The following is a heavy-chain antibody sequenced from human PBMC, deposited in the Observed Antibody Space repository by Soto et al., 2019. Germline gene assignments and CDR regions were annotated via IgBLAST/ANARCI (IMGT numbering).Heavy chain of an antibody. Sequence: PGGSLRLSCIESGITFNSYWMIWVRQAPGKGLEYVADIKEDGSTYYADSVKGRFIISRDNSNNTLYFQMNSLRAEDTAVYYCATLTKYDILTGFYPCWGQGTLVTVSS. J-gene: IGHJ4*02. V-gene: IGHV3-66*01. CDR3: ATLTKYDILTGFYPC. D-gene: IGHD3-9*01. CDR1: GITFNSYW. CDR2: IKEDGST.